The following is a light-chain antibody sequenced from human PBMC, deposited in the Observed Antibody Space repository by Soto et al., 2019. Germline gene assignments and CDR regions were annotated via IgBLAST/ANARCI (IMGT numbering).Light chain of an antibody. V-gene: IGKV3-15*01. Sequence: EIMMTQSPATLSVSPGERATLSCRASQSVRNNLAWYQQRRGQAPRLLICYASTKATGVPTRFSGSGSGTEFTLTISSLQSEDSALYYCQQYNNWPPITFGQGTRLEIK. CDR2: YAS. CDR1: QSVRNN. CDR3: QQYNNWPPIT. J-gene: IGKJ5*01.